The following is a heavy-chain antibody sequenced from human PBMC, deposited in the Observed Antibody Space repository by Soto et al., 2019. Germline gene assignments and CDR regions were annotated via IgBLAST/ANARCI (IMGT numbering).Heavy chain of an antibody. Sequence: EVQLVESGGGLVQPGGSLRLSCAASGFTFSDHYMDWVRQAPGKGLEWVGRIRKRVHSYATEYAASVRGRFTISRDDSKNSLYLQMNSLTTEDTAVYYCTRGGASMARGVTAHFGYWGQGALVTVSS. V-gene: IGHV3-72*01. CDR2: IRKRVHSYAT. CDR3: TRGGASMARGVTAHFGY. CDR1: GFTFSDHY. J-gene: IGHJ4*02. D-gene: IGHD3-10*01.